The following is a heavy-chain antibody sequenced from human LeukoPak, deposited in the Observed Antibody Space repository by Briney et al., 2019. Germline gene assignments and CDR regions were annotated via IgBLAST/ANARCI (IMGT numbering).Heavy chain of an antibody. D-gene: IGHD2-2*01. CDR1: GGSFSGYY. CDR2: INHSGST. J-gene: IGHJ6*02. Sequence: PSETLSLTCAVYGGSFSGYYWSWIRQPPGKGLEWIGVINHSGSTNYNPSLKSRVTISEDTSKNQFSLKLSSVTAADTAVYYCARAACSSTSCYSYYYYGMDVWGQGTTVTVSS. CDR3: ARAACSSTSCYSYYYYGMDV. V-gene: IGHV4-34*01.